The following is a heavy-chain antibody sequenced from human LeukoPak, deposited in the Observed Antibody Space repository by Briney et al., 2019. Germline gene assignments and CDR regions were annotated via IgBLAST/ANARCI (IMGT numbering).Heavy chain of an antibody. D-gene: IGHD2-2*01. V-gene: IGHV4-30-4*01. J-gene: IGHJ5*02. CDR3: ARGRGGYCSSTSCYANNWFDP. CDR1: GGSISSGDYY. CDR2: IYYSGST. Sequence: SQTLSLTCTVSGGSISSGDYYWSWLRQPPGTGLEWIGYIYYSGSTYCNPSLKSRVTISVDTSKNQFSLKLSSVTAADTAVYYCARGRGGYCSSTSCYANNWFDPWGQGTLVTVSS.